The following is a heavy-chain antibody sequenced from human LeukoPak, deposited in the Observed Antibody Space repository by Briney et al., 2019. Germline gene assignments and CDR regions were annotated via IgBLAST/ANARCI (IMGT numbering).Heavy chain of an antibody. CDR3: ARERYYYGSGSYHDF. CDR2: IYYSGSS. J-gene: IGHJ4*02. D-gene: IGHD3-10*01. V-gene: IGHV4-59*01. CDR1: GGSIGSYY. Sequence: SETLSLTCIVSGGSIGSYYWSWIRQAPGKGLDWIGYIYYSGSSNYNTSLNGRVTISVDTSKNQFSLKLNSVTPADTAVYYCARERYYYGSGSYHDFWGQGTLVTVSP.